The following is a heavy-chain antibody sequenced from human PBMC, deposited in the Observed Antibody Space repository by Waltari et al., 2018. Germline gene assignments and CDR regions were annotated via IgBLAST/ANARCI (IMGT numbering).Heavy chain of an antibody. V-gene: IGHV3-7*01. CDR2: INYDGRQK. D-gene: IGHD3-10*01. CDR3: AKSRGFED. Sequence: EAQLVASGGGLVQPGGSLRLSCEASGFTFSRYWVRWVRQTPGKGLEWGANINYDGRQKYCVESVKGRFAIAGDNAKNSVYLQMNSLRVEDTAIYYCAKSRGFEDWGRGALITVSS. J-gene: IGHJ4*02. CDR1: GFTFSRYW.